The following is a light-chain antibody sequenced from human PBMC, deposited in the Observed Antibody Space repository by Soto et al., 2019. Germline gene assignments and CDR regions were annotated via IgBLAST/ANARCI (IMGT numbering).Light chain of an antibody. Sequence: EIVMTHYPDTLFVFLGERATLSCWVSQLVSSHLAWYQGKPGQARRVLIYGVFTRASGIPARFSGSGSETDFTLTISSLESEDSAVYYCQQYHNWPPITFGQGTRLEIK. CDR1: QLVSSH. CDR2: GVF. CDR3: QQYHNWPPIT. V-gene: IGKV3-15*01. J-gene: IGKJ5*01.